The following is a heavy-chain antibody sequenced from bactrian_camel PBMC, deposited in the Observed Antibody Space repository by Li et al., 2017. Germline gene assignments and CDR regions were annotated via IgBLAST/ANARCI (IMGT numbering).Heavy chain of an antibody. Sequence: HVQLVESGGGSVQTGGSLRLSCAASGATFSSYFMGWLRQAPGKEREGVAAIDLSGGGTRFAASVEGRFTISRDNAKNTLYLQLDSLKTEDTAMYYRVQGVWWSTYGDIHRHQRGQGTQVTVS. V-gene: IGHV3S1*01. CDR1: GATFSSYF. D-gene: IGHD4*01. CDR2: IDLSGGGT. CDR3: VQGVWWSTYGDIHRHQ. J-gene: IGHJ4*01.